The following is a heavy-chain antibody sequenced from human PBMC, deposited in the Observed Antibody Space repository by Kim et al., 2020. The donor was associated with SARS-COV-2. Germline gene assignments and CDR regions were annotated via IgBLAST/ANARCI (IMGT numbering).Heavy chain of an antibody. V-gene: IGHV4-59*01. Sequence: SETLSLTCTVSGGSISNYYWTWIRHSPGKGLEWIAYISYSGSANYSPSLKSRVTISVDTSNNQFSLKVNSVTAADTAVYYCARYSSSWNCFDHWGQGTLVTVSS. CDR2: ISYSGSA. J-gene: IGHJ4*01. CDR3: ARYSSSWNCFDH. CDR1: GGSISNYY. D-gene: IGHD6-13*01.